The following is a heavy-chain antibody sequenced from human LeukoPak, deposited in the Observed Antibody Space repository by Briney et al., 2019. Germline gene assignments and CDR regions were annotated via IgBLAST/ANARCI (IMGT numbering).Heavy chain of an antibody. Sequence: SETLSLTCAVYGGSFSGYYWSWIRQPPGKGLEWIGEINHSGSTNYNPSLKSRVTISVDTSKNQFSLKLSSVTAADTAVYYCARHAPGPRDRSSWSYFDYWGQGTLVTVSS. CDR3: ARHAPGPRDRSSWSYFDY. CDR2: INHSGST. J-gene: IGHJ4*02. D-gene: IGHD6-13*01. V-gene: IGHV4-34*01. CDR1: GGSFSGYY.